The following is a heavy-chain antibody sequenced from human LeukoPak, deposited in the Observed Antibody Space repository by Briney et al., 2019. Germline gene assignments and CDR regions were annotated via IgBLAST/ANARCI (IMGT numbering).Heavy chain of an antibody. D-gene: IGHD3-10*01. CDR1: GFTFSTYA. Sequence: PGGSLRLSCAASGFTFSTYAMTWVRQAPGKGLEWVSLISRGGDVTYYADSVKGRFTISRDNAKNSLYLQMNSLRAEDTAVYYCARDSPRVFRRGWFDPWGQGTLVTVSS. V-gene: IGHV3-23*01. CDR2: ISRGGDVT. CDR3: ARDSPRVFRRGWFDP. J-gene: IGHJ5*02.